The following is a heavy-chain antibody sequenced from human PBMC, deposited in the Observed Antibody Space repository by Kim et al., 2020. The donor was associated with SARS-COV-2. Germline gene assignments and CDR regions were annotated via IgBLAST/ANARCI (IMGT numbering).Heavy chain of an antibody. CDR2: ISYDGSNK. D-gene: IGHD5-18*01. CDR3: ARSARIQLWLEVHYYYGMDV. J-gene: IGHJ6*02. CDR1: GFTFSSYA. V-gene: IGHV3-30*04. Sequence: GGSLRLSCAASGFTFSSYAMHWVRQAPGKGLEWVAVISYDGSNKYYADSVKGRFTISRDNSKNTLYLQMNSLRAEDTAVYYCARSARIQLWLEVHYYYGMDVWGQETTVTVSS.